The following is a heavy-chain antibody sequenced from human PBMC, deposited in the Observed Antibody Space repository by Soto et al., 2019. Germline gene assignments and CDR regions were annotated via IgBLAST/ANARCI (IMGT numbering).Heavy chain of an antibody. CDR1: GFIFGAYG. J-gene: IGHJ4*02. Sequence: GGSLRLSCAASGFIFGAYGMHWVRQAPGKGLEWVAVMSYDGSRKYYADSVKGRFTISRDNSNNTLSLEMNSLKTEDTAVYYCARDLYSYGYPDYCGQGTLVTVSS. V-gene: IGHV3-30*03. CDR3: ARDLYSYGYPDY. CDR2: MSYDGSRK. D-gene: IGHD5-18*01.